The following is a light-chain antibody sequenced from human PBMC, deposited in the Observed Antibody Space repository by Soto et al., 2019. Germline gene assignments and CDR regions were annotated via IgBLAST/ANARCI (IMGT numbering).Light chain of an antibody. Sequence: QSVLTQPASVSGSPGQSITISCTGTSSDIGHYDYVSWYQQHPGKAPKLMIYHVTYRPSGVSNRYSGSKSGNSASLTISGXXXXXXXDXXCCSLTTSHTYVFGSGTKVTVL. CDR2: HVT. CDR1: SSDIGHYDY. V-gene: IGLV2-14*03. CDR3: CSLTTSHTYV. J-gene: IGLJ1*01.